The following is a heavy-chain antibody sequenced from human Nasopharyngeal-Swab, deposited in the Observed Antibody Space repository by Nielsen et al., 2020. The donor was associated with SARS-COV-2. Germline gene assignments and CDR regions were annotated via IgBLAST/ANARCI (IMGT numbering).Heavy chain of an antibody. CDR1: GFSSSSYE. J-gene: IGHJ4*02. Sequence: SLRPSCAASGFSSSSYEMNWVRQAPGKWLEWVSYISSMGSTIYYADSVEGRFTISRDNAKNSLYLQTNSLRAEDTAVYYCARAPPPYGGHDYWGQGTLVTVSS. D-gene: IGHD4-23*01. CDR2: ISSMGSTI. CDR3: ARAPPPYGGHDY. V-gene: IGHV3-48*03.